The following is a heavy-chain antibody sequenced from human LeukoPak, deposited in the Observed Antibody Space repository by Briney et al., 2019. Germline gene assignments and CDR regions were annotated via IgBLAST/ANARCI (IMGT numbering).Heavy chain of an antibody. CDR1: GFTFSSYE. D-gene: IGHD3-10*01. CDR3: ARDVRTNYGMDV. J-gene: IGHJ6*02. Sequence: GGSLRLSCAASGFTFSSYEMNWVRQAPGKGLEWASYISSSGSTIYYADSVKGRFTISRDNAKNSLYLQMNSLRAEDTAVYYCARDVRTNYGMDVWGQGTTVTVSS. V-gene: IGHV3-48*03. CDR2: ISSSGSTI.